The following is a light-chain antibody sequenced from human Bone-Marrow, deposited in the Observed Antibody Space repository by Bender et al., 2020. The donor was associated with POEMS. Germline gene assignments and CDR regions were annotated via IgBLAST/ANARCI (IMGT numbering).Light chain of an antibody. CDR1: KLGDTY. CDR2: QES. CDR3: QAWDSSTVV. J-gene: IGLJ2*01. Sequence: SYELSQPPSVSVSPGQTASITCSGDKLGDTYSYWYQQKPGQSPVMVIYQESKRPSGIPERFSGSNSGNTATLTISGTQAMDEADYYCQAWDSSTVVFGGGTKLTVL. V-gene: IGLV3-1*01.